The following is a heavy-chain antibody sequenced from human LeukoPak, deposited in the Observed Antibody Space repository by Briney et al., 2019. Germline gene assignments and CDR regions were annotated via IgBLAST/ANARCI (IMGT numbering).Heavy chain of an antibody. CDR3: ARRAYSSSWSYFDY. V-gene: IGHV5-51*01. CDR1: GYSFTSCW. D-gene: IGHD6-13*01. J-gene: IGHJ4*02. CDR2: IYPGDSDA. Sequence: GESLKISCKGSGYSFTSCWIGWVRQMPGKGLEWMGIIYPGDSDARYSPSFQGQVTISVDKSTSTAFLQWSSLKASDTAMYSCARRAYSSSWSYFDYWGQGTLVTVSS.